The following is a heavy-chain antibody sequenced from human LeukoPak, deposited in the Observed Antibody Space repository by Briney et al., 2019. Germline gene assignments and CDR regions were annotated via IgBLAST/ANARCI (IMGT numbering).Heavy chain of an antibody. CDR2: IYYTGNT. CDR3: ARTTEGGYTYDYFYYYYMDV. J-gene: IGHJ6*03. D-gene: IGHD5-18*01. V-gene: IGHV4-59*01. Sequence: KPSETLSLTCTVSGGSISSYYWSWIRQPPGKGLEWIGYIYYTGNTNYNPSLKSRVTISVDTSKNQFSLKLSSVTAADTAVYYCARTTEGGYTYDYFYYYYMDVWGKGTTVTISS. CDR1: GGSISSYY.